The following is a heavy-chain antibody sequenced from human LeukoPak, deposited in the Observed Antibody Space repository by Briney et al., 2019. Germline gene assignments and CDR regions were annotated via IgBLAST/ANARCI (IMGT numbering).Heavy chain of an antibody. Sequence: GGSLRLSCAASGFTFSNYAMNWVRQAPGKGLEWVSIISGAGGNTNYADFVKGRFTISRDNSRNTLYLQMNSLRAEDTALYYCAKYRSSSREGDFDYWGQGTLVIVSS. CDR3: AKYRSSSREGDFDY. D-gene: IGHD6-13*01. CDR1: GFTFSNYA. V-gene: IGHV3-23*01. J-gene: IGHJ4*02. CDR2: ISGAGGNT.